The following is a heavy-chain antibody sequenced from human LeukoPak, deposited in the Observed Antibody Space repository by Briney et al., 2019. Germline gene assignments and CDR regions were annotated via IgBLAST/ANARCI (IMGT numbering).Heavy chain of an antibody. J-gene: IGHJ4*02. V-gene: IGHV1-58*01. D-gene: IGHD1-1*01. CDR3: ATDDVTTGTKTALGY. CDR2: IVVGSGNT. Sequence: GASVKVSCKASGFTFTSSAVQWVRQARGQGLEWIGWIVVGSGNTNYAQKFQERVTINRDMSTSTAYTELSSLRSEDTAVYYCATDDVTTGTKTALGYWGQGTLVTVSS. CDR1: GFTFTSSA.